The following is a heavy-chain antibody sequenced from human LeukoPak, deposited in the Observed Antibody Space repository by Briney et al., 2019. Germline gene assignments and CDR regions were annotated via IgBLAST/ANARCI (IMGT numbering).Heavy chain of an antibody. Sequence: ASVKVSCKASGYTFTSYGISWVRQAPGQGLEWMGSISAYNGNTNYAQKLQGRVTMTTDTSTSTAYMELRSLRSDDTAVYYCARRGHYYDSSGYRPYYFDYWGQGTLVTVSS. CDR3: ARRGHYYDSSGYRPYYFDY. CDR2: ISAYNGNT. J-gene: IGHJ4*02. CDR1: GYTFTSYG. V-gene: IGHV1-18*01. D-gene: IGHD3-22*01.